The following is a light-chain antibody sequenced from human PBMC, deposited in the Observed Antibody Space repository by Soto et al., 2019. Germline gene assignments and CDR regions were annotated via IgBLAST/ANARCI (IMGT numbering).Light chain of an antibody. CDR1: SGSIASNY. CDR2: EDN. Sequence: NFMLTQPHSVSESPGKTVTISCTRSSGSIASNYVQWYQQRPGSSPTNVIYEDNHRPSGVPDRFSGSIDTSSNSASLTISGLTTEDEADYYCQSYDDSINWVFGGGTKLTVL. J-gene: IGLJ3*02. CDR3: QSYDDSINWV. V-gene: IGLV6-57*01.